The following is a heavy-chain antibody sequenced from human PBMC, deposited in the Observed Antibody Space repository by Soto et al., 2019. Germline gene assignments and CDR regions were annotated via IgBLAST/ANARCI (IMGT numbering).Heavy chain of an antibody. J-gene: IGHJ6*03. CDR1: GFTFSDYY. CDR2: ISSSGSTI. V-gene: IGHV3-11*01. D-gene: IGHD3-10*01. Sequence: GGSLRLSCAASGFTFSDYYMSWIRQAPGKGLEWVSYISSSGSTIYYADSVKGRFTISRDNAKNSLYLQMNSLRAEDTAVYYCASLRGVINYYYYMDVWGKGTTVTVS. CDR3: ASLRGVINYYYYMDV.